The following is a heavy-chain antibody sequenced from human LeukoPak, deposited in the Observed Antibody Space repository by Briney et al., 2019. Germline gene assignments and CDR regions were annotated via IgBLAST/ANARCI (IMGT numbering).Heavy chain of an antibody. V-gene: IGHV3-53*01. CDR2: IYTNGNT. J-gene: IGHJ4*02. CDR3: AKLDYYDTH. CDR1: GFTVSSNY. Sequence: GGSLRLSCAASGFTVSSNYMSWVRQAPGKGLEWVSVIYTNGNTYYADSVKGRFTISRDSSKNTLYLQMNSLRADDTAVYFCAKLDYYDTHWGQGTLVTVSS. D-gene: IGHD3-22*01.